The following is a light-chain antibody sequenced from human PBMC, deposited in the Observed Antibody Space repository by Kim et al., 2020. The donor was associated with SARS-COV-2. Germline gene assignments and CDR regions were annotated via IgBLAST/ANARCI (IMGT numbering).Light chain of an antibody. CDR3: HSRDSSVSVV. CDR2: GKN. CDR1: SLRSYY. J-gene: IGLJ2*01. V-gene: IGLV3-19*01. Sequence: SSELTQDPAVSVALGQTVRITCQGDSLRSYYASWYQQKPGQAPVLVIYGKNNRPSGIPDRFSASSSGNTASLTITGAQAEDEADYYCHSRDSSVSVVFGGATKLTVL.